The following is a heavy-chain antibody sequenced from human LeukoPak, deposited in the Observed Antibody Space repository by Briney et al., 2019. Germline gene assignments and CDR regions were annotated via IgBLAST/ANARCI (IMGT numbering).Heavy chain of an antibody. Sequence: GGSLRLSCAASGFTFSSYSMNWVRQAPGKGLEWVSSISSSSSYIYYADSVKGRFTISRDNAKNSLYLQMNSLRAEDTAVYYCARPNYGDYVSSKEYFQHWGQGTLVTVSS. CDR2: ISSSSSYI. D-gene: IGHD4-17*01. CDR3: ARPNYGDYVSSKEYFQH. V-gene: IGHV3-21*01. CDR1: GFTFSSYS. J-gene: IGHJ1*01.